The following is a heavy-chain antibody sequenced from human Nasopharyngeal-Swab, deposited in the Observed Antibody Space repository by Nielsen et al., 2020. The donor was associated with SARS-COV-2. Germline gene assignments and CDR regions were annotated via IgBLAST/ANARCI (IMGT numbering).Heavy chain of an antibody. D-gene: IGHD5-18*01. CDR2: IATNTGNP. CDR3: ARWVDTATDGYYYYGMDV. Sequence: ASVKVSCKASGYTFTTYAMNWVRQAPGHGLEWMGWIATNTGNPTYAQGFTGRFVFSLDTSVSTAYLQISSLKAEDTAVYYCARWVDTATDGYYYYGMDVWGQGTTVTVSS. J-gene: IGHJ6*02. V-gene: IGHV7-4-1*02. CDR1: GYTFTTYA.